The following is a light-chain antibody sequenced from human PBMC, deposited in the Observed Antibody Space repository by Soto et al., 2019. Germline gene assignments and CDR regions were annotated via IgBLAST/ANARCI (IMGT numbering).Light chain of an antibody. CDR2: ATS. J-gene: IGKJ1*01. Sequence: DIVMTQSPDSLSGSLVERATISCKSSQDVSSSYLAWYQQKPVQAPRLLIHATSSRATGIPDRLSGSGSGTDFTLTISRLEPEDFAVYYCQQYGRSGTFGQGTKVDIK. V-gene: IGKV3-20*01. CDR1: QDVSSSY. CDR3: QQYGRSGT.